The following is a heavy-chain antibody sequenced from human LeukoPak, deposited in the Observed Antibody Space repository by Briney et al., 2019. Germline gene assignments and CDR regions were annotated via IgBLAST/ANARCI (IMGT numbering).Heavy chain of an antibody. CDR3: ARVVTVGDAFDI. Sequence: GASVKVSCKASGYTFTSYGISWVRQAPGQGLEWMGRINPNSGGTNYAQKFQGRVTMTRDTSISTAYMELSRLRSDDTAVYYCARVVTVGDAFDIWGQGTMVTVSS. V-gene: IGHV1-2*06. CDR2: INPNSGGT. J-gene: IGHJ3*02. D-gene: IGHD4-11*01. CDR1: GYTFTSYG.